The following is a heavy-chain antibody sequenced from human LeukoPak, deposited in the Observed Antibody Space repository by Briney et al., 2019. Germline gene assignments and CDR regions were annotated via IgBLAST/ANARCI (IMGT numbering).Heavy chain of an antibody. V-gene: IGHV3-74*01. J-gene: IGHJ4*02. D-gene: IGHD1-26*01. CDR3: ARGRGGSYHY. CDR2: TNTDGGTT. CDR1: GFTFSNDW. Sequence: PGRTLRLSCAASGFTFSNDWMHWVRQAPGKGLVWVSRTNTDGGTTTFADSVKGRFTISRDNPRNTLYLQMNSLRVEDTAVYYCARGRGGSYHYWGQGTLVTVSS.